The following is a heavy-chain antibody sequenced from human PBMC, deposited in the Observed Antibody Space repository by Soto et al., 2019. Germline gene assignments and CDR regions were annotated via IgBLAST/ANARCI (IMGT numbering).Heavy chain of an antibody. J-gene: IGHJ6*02. D-gene: IGHD6-13*01. Sequence: XESLSLSCAASGFTFSSYAMSWVRQAPGKGLEWVSAISGSGGSTYYADSVKGRFTISRDNSKNTLYLQMNSLRAEDTAVYYCAKDPGYSSSWYQEYYYYGMDVWGQGTTVTVSS. CDR2: ISGSGGST. V-gene: IGHV3-23*01. CDR3: AKDPGYSSSWYQEYYYYGMDV. CDR1: GFTFSSYA.